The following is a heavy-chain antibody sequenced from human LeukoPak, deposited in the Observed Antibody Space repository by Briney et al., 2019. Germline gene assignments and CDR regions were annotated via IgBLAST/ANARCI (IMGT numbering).Heavy chain of an antibody. V-gene: IGHV3-7*01. D-gene: IGHD3-10*01. CDR1: GFTFSSYW. CDR3: AREGTGFDY. Sequence: GGSLRLSCAASGFTFSSYWMNWARQAPGKGLEWVAGINHNGNVNYYVDSVKGRFTISRDNAKNSLYLQINSLRAEDTAVYYCAREGTGFDYWGQGTLVTVSS. CDR2: INHNGNVN. J-gene: IGHJ4*02.